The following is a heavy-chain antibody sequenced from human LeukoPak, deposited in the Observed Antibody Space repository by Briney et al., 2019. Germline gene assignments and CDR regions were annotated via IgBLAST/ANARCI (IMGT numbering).Heavy chain of an antibody. CDR2: ISGSGGST. V-gene: IGHV3-64*01. CDR1: GFTFSNYA. D-gene: IGHD3-22*01. Sequence: GGSLRLSCAASGFTFSNYAMHWVRQAPGKGLEYVSAISGSGGSTYYANSVKGRFTISRDNAKNSAYLQMNSLRAEDTAVYYCAGSDTIGYLPREWDYWYFDLWGRGTLVTVSS. J-gene: IGHJ2*01. CDR3: AGSDTIGYLPREWDYWYFDL.